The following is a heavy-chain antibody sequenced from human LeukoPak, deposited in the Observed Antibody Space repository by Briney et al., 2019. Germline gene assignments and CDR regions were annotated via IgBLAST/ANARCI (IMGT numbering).Heavy chain of an antibody. CDR2: INHSGST. CDR3: ARVHNWGFDY. CDR1: GGSFSGYY. D-gene: IGHD7-27*01. Sequence: SETLSLTCAVYGGSFSGYYWSWIRQPPGKGLEWIGEINHSGSTNYNPSLKSRVTISVDTSKNQFSLKLSSVTAADTAVYYCARVHNWGFDYWGQGTLVTASS. V-gene: IGHV4-34*01. J-gene: IGHJ4*02.